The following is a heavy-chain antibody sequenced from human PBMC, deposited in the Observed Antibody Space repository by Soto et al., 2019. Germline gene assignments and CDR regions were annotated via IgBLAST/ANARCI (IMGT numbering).Heavy chain of an antibody. D-gene: IGHD4-17*01. CDR2: ISYEGSNK. Sequence: QVQLVESGGGVVQPGRSLRLSCAASGFTFSSYGMHWVRQAPGKGLEWVAVISYEGSNKYYADSVKGRFTFSIDNSKNTLYLQMNSLRAEDTAVYYCATSIFCGDGDSYYFDYWGQGTLVTVSS. CDR1: GFTFSSYG. J-gene: IGHJ4*02. CDR3: ATSIFCGDGDSYYFDY. V-gene: IGHV3-30*03.